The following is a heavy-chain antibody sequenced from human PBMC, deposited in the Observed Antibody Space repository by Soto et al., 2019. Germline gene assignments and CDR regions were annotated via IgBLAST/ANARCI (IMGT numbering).Heavy chain of an antibody. J-gene: IGHJ4*02. CDR1: GGSISSGGYY. Sequence: ASETLSLTCTVSGGSISSGGYYWSWIRQHPGKGLEWIGYIYYSGSTYYNPSLKSRVTISVDTSKNQFSLKLSSVTAADTAVYYCARGLRPLLRFLGFDYWGQGTLVTVSS. D-gene: IGHD3-3*01. V-gene: IGHV4-31*03. CDR2: IYYSGST. CDR3: ARGLRPLLRFLGFDY.